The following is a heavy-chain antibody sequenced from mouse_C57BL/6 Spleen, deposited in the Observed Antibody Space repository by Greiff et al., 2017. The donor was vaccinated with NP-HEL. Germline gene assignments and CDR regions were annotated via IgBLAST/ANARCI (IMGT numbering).Heavy chain of an antibody. CDR2: IYPGDGDT. J-gene: IGHJ2*01. CDR1: GYAFSSSW. CDR3: ARESPTGLFDY. V-gene: IGHV1-82*01. Sequence: QVQLQQSGPELVKPGASVKISCKASGYAFSSSWMNWVKQRPGKGLEWIGGIYPGDGDTNYNGKFKGKATLTADKSSSTAYMQLSSLTSEDSAVYFCARESPTGLFDYWGQGTTLTVSS. D-gene: IGHD4-1*02.